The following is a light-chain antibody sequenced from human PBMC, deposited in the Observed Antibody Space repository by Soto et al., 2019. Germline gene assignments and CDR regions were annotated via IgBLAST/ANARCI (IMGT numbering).Light chain of an antibody. CDR3: QQYSRWPRET. CDR2: EAS. CDR1: QSVSYY. J-gene: IGKJ3*01. Sequence: EIVLTQSPATLSLSPGERATLSCRASQSVSYYLAWYQQKPAQAPRLLIYEASKRATGIPARFSGSGSGTDFSLTISSLEPEDFAVYFCQQYSRWPRETFGPVTKVDIK. V-gene: IGKV3-11*01.